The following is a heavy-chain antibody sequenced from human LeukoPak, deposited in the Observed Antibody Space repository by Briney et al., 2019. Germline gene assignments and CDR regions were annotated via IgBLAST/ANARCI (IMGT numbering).Heavy chain of an antibody. Sequence: GGSLRLSCAASGFTFSSYAMSWVRQAPGKGLEWVSAISGSGGSTYYADSVKGRFTISRDNAKNSLYLQMNSLRAEDTAVYYCARILGTYSNPNPDFDYWGQGTLVTVSS. V-gene: IGHV3-23*01. CDR3: ARILGTYSNPNPDFDY. CDR1: GFTFSSYA. CDR2: ISGSGGST. J-gene: IGHJ4*02. D-gene: IGHD4-11*01.